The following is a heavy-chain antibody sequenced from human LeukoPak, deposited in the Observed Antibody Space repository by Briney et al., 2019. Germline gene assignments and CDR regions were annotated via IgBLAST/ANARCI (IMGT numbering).Heavy chain of an antibody. Sequence: GGSLRLSCAASGFTFSSHAMSWVRRAPGKGLEWVEGLIENGATTYYADSVKGRFTISRDNSRNTMYLQMNSLRVEDTAVYYCVKDYQVGNSPAFGDYWGQGTLVTISS. CDR1: GFTFSSHA. CDR3: VKDYQVGNSPAFGDY. CDR2: LIENGATT. V-gene: IGHV3-23*01. J-gene: IGHJ4*02. D-gene: IGHD1-26*01.